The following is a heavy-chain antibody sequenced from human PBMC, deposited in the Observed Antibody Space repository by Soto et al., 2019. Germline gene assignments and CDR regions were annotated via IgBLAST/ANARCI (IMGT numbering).Heavy chain of an antibody. V-gene: IGHV3-23*01. J-gene: IGHJ4*02. CDR1: GFTFSTYA. CDR2: ISGSGGSA. D-gene: IGHD4-17*01. Sequence: EVQLLESGGGLVQPGGSLRLSCAASGFTFSTYAMSWVRQAPGKGLDRVSEISGSGGSADYADSVKGRFTISRDNSKNILFLQMNSLRAEDTAVYYCAKARVMTTVTTLPYYYFDHAGQGSLVTVSS. CDR3: AKARVMTTVTTLPYYYFDH.